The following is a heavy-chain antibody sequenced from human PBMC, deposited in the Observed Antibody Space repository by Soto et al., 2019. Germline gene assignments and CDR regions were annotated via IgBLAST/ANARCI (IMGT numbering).Heavy chain of an antibody. D-gene: IGHD6-13*01. CDR3: PTGRSSWYTDY. J-gene: IGHJ4*02. Sequence: GGSLRLSCAASGFTFSSYSMNWVRQAPGKGLEWVSCISSSRSYIYYADSVKGRFTISRDNAKNSLYLQMNSLRAEDTAFSYCPTGRSSWYTDYWGQGTLVTVSS. CDR1: GFTFSSYS. CDR2: ISSSRSYI. V-gene: IGHV3-21*01.